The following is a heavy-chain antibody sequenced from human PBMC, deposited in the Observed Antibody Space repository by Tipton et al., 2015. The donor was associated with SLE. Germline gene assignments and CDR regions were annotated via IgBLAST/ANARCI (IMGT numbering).Heavy chain of an antibody. V-gene: IGHV3-49*04. CDR1: GFNFDDYS. D-gene: IGHD1-1*01. Sequence: RSLRLSCTGSGFNFDDYSISWVRRAPGKGLEWLGFIRSHTFRAYGGTTDYAAPVRGRFTISRDDSKNVAYLQMNSLTMDDTAVYYCTRNALGRDAFDIWGQGTMVTVSS. CDR3: TRNALGRDAFDI. CDR2: IRSHTFRAYGGTT. J-gene: IGHJ3*02.